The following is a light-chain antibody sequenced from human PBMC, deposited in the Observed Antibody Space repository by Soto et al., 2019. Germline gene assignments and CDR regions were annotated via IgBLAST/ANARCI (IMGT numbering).Light chain of an antibody. V-gene: IGLV1-40*01. CDR1: SSNIGAGYD. J-gene: IGLJ1*01. CDR2: ANT. Sequence: QSALTQPPSVSGAPGQRVTISCTGSSSNIGAGYDVHWYQHLPGTAPKLLIYANTNRPSGVPDRFSGSKSGTSASLAITGLQPEDEADYYCQSYDSSLFVFGTGTKLTVL. CDR3: QSYDSSLFV.